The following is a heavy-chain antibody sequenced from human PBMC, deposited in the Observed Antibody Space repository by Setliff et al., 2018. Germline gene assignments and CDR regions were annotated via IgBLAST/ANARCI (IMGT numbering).Heavy chain of an antibody. CDR2: ISPYNSNT. Sequence: ASVKVSCKASGYTFTSYGISWVRQAPGQGLELMGWISPYNSNTNYAQNFQGRVTMTTDTSTSTAYMELSSLRSEDTAVYYCARDGIAARPGADYWGQGTLVTV. D-gene: IGHD6-6*01. J-gene: IGHJ4*02. CDR3: ARDGIAARPGADY. CDR1: GYTFTSYG. V-gene: IGHV1-18*01.